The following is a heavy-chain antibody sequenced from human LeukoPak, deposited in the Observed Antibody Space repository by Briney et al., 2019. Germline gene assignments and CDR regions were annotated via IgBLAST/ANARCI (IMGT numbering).Heavy chain of an antibody. CDR3: ATMIFGMVIPLDY. J-gene: IGHJ4*02. Sequence: PGGSLRLSCAASGFTFTNYSINWVRQAPGKGLEWVSYISSRSTTIYYADSVKGRFTISRDNAKNSLYLQMNSLRAEDTAVYYCATMIFGMVIPLDYWGQGSLVTVSS. CDR2: ISSRSTTI. D-gene: IGHD3/OR15-3a*01. CDR1: GFTFTNYS. V-gene: IGHV3-48*01.